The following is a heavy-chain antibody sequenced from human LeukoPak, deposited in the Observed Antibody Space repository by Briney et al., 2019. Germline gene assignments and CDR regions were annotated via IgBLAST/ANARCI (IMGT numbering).Heavy chain of an antibody. Sequence: GASVKVSCKASGGTFSSYTVSWVRQAPGQGLEWMGGIIPIFGTANYAQKFQGRVTMTRDTSISTAYMELSRLRSDDTAVYYCAREPTVETIFGVVINFSKTNYYMDVWGKGTTVTVSS. V-gene: IGHV1-69*05. CDR2: IIPIFGTA. CDR1: GGTFSSYT. CDR3: AREPTVETIFGVVINFSKTNYYMDV. D-gene: IGHD3-3*01. J-gene: IGHJ6*03.